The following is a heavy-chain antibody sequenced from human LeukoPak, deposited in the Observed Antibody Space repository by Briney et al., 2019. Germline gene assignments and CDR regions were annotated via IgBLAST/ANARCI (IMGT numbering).Heavy chain of an antibody. Sequence: GASVKVSCKASGGTFSRYAISWVRQAPGQGLEWMGRIIPILGIANYAQKFQGRVTITADKSTSTAYMELSSLRSEDTAVYYCARALLDTAMAVDYWGQGTLVTVSS. D-gene: IGHD5-18*01. CDR3: ARALLDTAMAVDY. CDR2: IIPILGIA. CDR1: GGTFSRYA. J-gene: IGHJ4*02. V-gene: IGHV1-69*04.